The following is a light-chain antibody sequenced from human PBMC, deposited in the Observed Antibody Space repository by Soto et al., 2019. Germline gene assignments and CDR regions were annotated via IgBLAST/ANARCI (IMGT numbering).Light chain of an antibody. J-gene: IGLJ2*01. V-gene: IGLV1-44*01. CDR2: KDS. Sequence: QSVLTQPPSASGTPGQRVTISCSGSSSNIGSNTVHWYQHLSGTGPKLLIYKDSQRPSGIPDRVSASKSGTSASLAISGLQSEDEGEYYCATWDDNLNVLVSGGGTQLTVL. CDR1: SSNIGSNT. CDR3: ATWDDNLNVLV.